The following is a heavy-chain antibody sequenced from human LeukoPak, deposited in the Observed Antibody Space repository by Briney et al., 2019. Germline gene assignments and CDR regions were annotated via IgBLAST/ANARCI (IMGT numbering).Heavy chain of an antibody. J-gene: IGHJ5*02. D-gene: IGHD3-10*01. CDR3: ARWVRGVIMGFDP. V-gene: IGHV3-7*01. Sequence: GGSLRLSCAASGFTFSTYWMTRVRQAPGKGLEWVASIKQDGSEKYYVDSVKGRLTISRDNAKNSLYLQMNTLRAEDTAVYYCARWVRGVIMGFDPWGQGTLVTVSS. CDR2: IKQDGSEK. CDR1: GFTFSTYW.